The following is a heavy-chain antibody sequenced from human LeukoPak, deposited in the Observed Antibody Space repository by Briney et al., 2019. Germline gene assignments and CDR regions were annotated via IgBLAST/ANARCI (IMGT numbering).Heavy chain of an antibody. J-gene: IGHJ5*02. CDR3: ARDARDIVVVVAATENNWFDP. Sequence: SETLSLTCTVSGDSSSSRSYYWGWIRQPPGKGLEWIGTIYYSGSTYYNPSRKSRVTMSVDTSKNQFSLKLSSVTAADTAVYYCARDARDIVVVVAATENNWFDPWGQGTLVTVSS. V-gene: IGHV4-39*07. CDR1: GDSSSSRSYY. D-gene: IGHD2-15*01. CDR2: IYYSGST.